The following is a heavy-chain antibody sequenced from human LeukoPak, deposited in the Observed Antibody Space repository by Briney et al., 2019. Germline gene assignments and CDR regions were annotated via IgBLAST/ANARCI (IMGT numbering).Heavy chain of an antibody. D-gene: IGHD3-10*01. Sequence: PGGSLRLSCAASGFTFSNNAMSWVRQAPGKGLEWVSGIGGSGGSTYYADSVKGRFTISTNNSKNTLYLYMNSLRAEDTAVYYCAYYYYGSGSYSPYFDYWGQGTLVTVSS. CDR3: AYYYYGSGSYSPYFDY. J-gene: IGHJ4*02. V-gene: IGHV3-23*01. CDR2: IGGSGGST. CDR1: GFTFSNNA.